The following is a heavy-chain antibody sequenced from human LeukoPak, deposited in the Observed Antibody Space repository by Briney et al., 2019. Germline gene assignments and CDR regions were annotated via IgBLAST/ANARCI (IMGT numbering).Heavy chain of an antibody. Sequence: PPQTLSLTCTVSGGSISSGGYYWIWIRQPPGKGLEWIGYIYHSGSTNYNPSLKSRVTISVDTSKNQFSLKLSSVTAADTAVYYCARGDYYDSSGYYSTFDYWGQGTLVTVSS. J-gene: IGHJ4*02. CDR2: IYHSGST. V-gene: IGHV4-30-2*01. CDR1: GGSISSGGYY. D-gene: IGHD3-22*01. CDR3: ARGDYYDSSGYYSTFDY.